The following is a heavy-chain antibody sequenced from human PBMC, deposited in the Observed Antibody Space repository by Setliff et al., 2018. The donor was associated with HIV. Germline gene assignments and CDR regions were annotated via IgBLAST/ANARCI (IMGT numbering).Heavy chain of an antibody. J-gene: IGHJ6*02. Sequence: LGESLKISCKGSGYNFANYWIAWVRQMPGKGLEWMGILYPDDSDTRYSPSFQGQVTMSVDKTMRTAYLQWNSLKASDTALYYCARGSSSTNYYYYGLDVWGQGTTVTVS. V-gene: IGHV5-51*01. D-gene: IGHD6-6*01. CDR1: GYNFANYW. CDR3: ARGSSSTNYYYYGLDV. CDR2: LYPDDSDT.